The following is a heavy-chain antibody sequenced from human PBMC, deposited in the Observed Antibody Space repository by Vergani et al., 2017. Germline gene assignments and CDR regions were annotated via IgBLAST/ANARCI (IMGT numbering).Heavy chain of an antibody. CDR1: VFSFRNAW. V-gene: IGHV3-15*07. J-gene: IGHJ6*02. D-gene: IGHD2-21*01. Sequence: EVQLVESGGGIVKPGGSLRLSCVASVFSFRNAWMNWVRRTPGKVLEWVGRIKSTFDRGTTDYAAAVKGRFTISRDDSKNTLFLQMNGLKPEDIGVYYCTTDPRYCGDGSCYWLRDHHYYGMDVWGQGTTVTISS. CDR2: IKSTFDRGTT. CDR3: TTDPRYCGDGSCYWLRDHHYYGMDV.